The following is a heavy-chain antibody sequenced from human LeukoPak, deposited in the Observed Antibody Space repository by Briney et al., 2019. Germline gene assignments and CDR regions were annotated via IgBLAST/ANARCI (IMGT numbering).Heavy chain of an antibody. CDR2: INPSGGST. J-gene: IGHJ4*02. D-gene: IGHD2-15*01. CDR1: GYTFTSYY. Sequence: GASVKVSCKASGYTFTSYYMHWVRQAPGQGLEWMGIINPSGGSTSYAQKFQGRVTMTSDTSTSTVYMELSSLRSEDTAVYYCARGTYTVVAATPAFDYWGQGTLVTVSS. V-gene: IGHV1-46*01. CDR3: ARGTYTVVAATPAFDY.